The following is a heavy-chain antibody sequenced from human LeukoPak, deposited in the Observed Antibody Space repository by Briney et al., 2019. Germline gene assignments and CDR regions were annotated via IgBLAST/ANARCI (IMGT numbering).Heavy chain of an antibody. D-gene: IGHD6-6*01. CDR3: ARGIAARLTYYYYYMDV. J-gene: IGHJ6*03. CDR2: INSDGSST. Sequence: PGGSLRLSCAASGFIFSSYWMHWVRQAPGKGLVWVSRINSDGSSTSYADSVKGRFTISRDNAKNTLYLQMNSLRAEDTAVYYCARGIAARLTYYYYYMDVWGKGTTVTVSS. CDR1: GFIFSSYW. V-gene: IGHV3-74*01.